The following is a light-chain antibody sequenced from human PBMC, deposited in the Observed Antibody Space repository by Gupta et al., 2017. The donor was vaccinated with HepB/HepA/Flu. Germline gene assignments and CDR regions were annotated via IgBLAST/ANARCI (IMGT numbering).Light chain of an antibody. CDR1: QSISTY. Sequence: DIQMTQPPSSLSASVGDRVTITCRASQSISTYLNWYQQKPGKAPKPLIYRASSLQSGVPSRFSGSGSGTDFTLAISSLQREDFATYYCQQSYSGPWTFGQGTKVEI. J-gene: IGKJ1*01. CDR3: QQSYSGPWT. CDR2: RAS. V-gene: IGKV1-39*01.